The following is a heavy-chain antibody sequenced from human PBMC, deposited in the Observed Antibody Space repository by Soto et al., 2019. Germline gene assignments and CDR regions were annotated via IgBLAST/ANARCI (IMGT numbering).Heavy chain of an antibody. J-gene: IGHJ6*02. D-gene: IGHD2-2*01. V-gene: IGHV3-30-3*02. CDR1: GFIFSSYA. CDR2: TSYDGSNK. Sequence: PGGSLRLSCAASGFIFSSYAMHWVRQAPGKGLEWVALTSYDGSNKYYADSVKGRFTISRDNSKNTLYLQMNSLRAEDTAVYYCAKYPRYCSSTSCTYYYYGMDVWGQGTTVTVSS. CDR3: AKYPRYCSSTSCTYYYYGMDV.